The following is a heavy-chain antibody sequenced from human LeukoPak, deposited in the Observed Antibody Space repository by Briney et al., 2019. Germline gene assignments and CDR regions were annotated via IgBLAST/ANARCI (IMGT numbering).Heavy chain of an antibody. CDR1: GGSISSSSYY. CDR2: IYYSGST. CDR3: ARSMVTKKAEYFQH. D-gene: IGHD3-10*01. V-gene: IGHV4-39*07. J-gene: IGHJ1*01. Sequence: SETLSLTCTVSGGSISSSSYYWGWIRQPPGKGLEWIGSIYYSGSTYYNPSLKSRVTISVDTSKNQFSLKLSSVTAADTAVYYCARSMVTKKAEYFQHWGQGTLVTVSS.